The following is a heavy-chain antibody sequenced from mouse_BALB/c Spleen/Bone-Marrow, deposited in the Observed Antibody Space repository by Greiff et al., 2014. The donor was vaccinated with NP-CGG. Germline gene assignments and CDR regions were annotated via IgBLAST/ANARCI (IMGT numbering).Heavy chain of an antibody. CDR1: GYAFTNYY. V-gene: IGHV1S135*01. Sequence: EVQLQQSGPGLVKPGASLKVSCKASGYAFTNYYMYWVKQSPGKRLEWVGYFDPYNGGTSYNQKFKGKATLTVDKSSSTVYMHRNNLTSEDSAVCCCASCFAMDYWGQGTSVTVSS. J-gene: IGHJ4*01. CDR3: ASCFAMDY. CDR2: FDPYNGGT.